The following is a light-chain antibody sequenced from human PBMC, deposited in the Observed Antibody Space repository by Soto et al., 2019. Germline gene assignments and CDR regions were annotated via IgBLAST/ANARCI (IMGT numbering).Light chain of an antibody. Sequence: QSALTQPASVSGSPGQSITISCTGPSSDVGGYNFVSWYQQHPGKVPKLMIYDVSNRPSGVSNRFSDSKSGNTASLTISGLQAEDEADYYCSSYTSSSTLVVFGGGTKLTVL. CDR3: SSYTSSSTLVV. V-gene: IGLV2-14*01. CDR1: SSDVGGYNF. CDR2: DVS. J-gene: IGLJ2*01.